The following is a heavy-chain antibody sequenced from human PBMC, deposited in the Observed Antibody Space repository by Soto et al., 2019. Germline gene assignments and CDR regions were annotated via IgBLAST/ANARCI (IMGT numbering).Heavy chain of an antibody. J-gene: IGHJ5*02. V-gene: IGHV3-30*18. CDR3: AKDLLGYCSGGNCFRGFDP. Sequence: GGSLRLSCAASGFTFSNYGIHWVRQAPGKGLQWVAVISYEGSNKYYADSVKGRFTISRDNSKNTLYLQMNSLRAEDTAVYYCAKDLLGYCSGGNCFRGFDPWGQGTQVTVSS. D-gene: IGHD2-15*01. CDR2: ISYEGSNK. CDR1: GFTFSNYG.